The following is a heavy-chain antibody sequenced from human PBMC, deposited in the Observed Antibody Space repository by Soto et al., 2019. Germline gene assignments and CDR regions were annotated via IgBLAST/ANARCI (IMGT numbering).Heavy chain of an antibody. CDR2: INISNGNT. V-gene: IGHV1-3*04. CDR1: GYTFKSYQ. Sequence: ASVKVSCKASGYTFKSYQIYWVRQAPGQSLECMGCINISNGNTEYSQNFQGRVTMTRDTSASTAYMELSSLRSEDTAVYYCARSPLRYFDWLTTVYFDYWGQGTLVTVSS. J-gene: IGHJ4*02. D-gene: IGHD3-9*01. CDR3: ARSPLRYFDWLTTVYFDY.